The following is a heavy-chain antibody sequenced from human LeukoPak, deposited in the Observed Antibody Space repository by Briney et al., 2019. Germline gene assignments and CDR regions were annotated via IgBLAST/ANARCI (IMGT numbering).Heavy chain of an antibody. CDR2: IRSRSAGGTT. Sequence: GGSLRLSCAASGLTFNNAWMSWVRQAPGKGLEWVGRIRSRSAGGTTDYGAPVKGRFTISRGDSKNTLYLQMNSLKTEDTAVYYCSTGGGTHDYWGQGTLVTVSS. CDR1: GLTFNNAW. D-gene: IGHD2-15*01. J-gene: IGHJ4*02. CDR3: STGGGTHDY. V-gene: IGHV3-15*01.